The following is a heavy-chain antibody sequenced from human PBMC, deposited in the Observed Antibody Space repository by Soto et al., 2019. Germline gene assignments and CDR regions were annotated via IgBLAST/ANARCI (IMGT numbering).Heavy chain of an antibody. CDR2: MNPNSGNT. D-gene: IGHD3-16*01. J-gene: IGHJ6*03. V-gene: IGHV1-8*01. Sequence: ASVKVSCKASGYTFTSYDINWVLQATGQGLEWMGWMNPNSGNTGYAQKFQGRVTMTRNTSISTAYMELSSLRSEDTAVYYCARWGLYYYYMDVWGKGTTVTVSS. CDR1: GYTFTSYD. CDR3: ARWGLYYYYMDV.